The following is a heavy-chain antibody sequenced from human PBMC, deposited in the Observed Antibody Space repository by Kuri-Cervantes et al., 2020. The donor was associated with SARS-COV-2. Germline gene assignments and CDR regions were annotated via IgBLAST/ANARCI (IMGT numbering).Heavy chain of an antibody. V-gene: IGHV3-48*03. J-gene: IGHJ4*02. CDR3: ARDLSQYGDPGFDF. CDR2: IGNTDSTT. D-gene: IGHD4-17*01. Sequence: LSLTCAASGFTFNSYEMNWVRQAPGKGLEWLSYIGNTDSTTYYADSVKGRFTISRDNAKNLLHLQMNSLRAEDTALYYCARDLSQYGDPGFDFWGQGTLVTVSS. CDR1: GFTFNSYE.